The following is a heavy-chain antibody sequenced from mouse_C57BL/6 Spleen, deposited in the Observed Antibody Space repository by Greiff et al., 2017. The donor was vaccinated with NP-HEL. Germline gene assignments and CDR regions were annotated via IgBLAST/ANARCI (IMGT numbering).Heavy chain of an antibody. D-gene: IGHD2-3*01. J-gene: IGHJ2*01. Sequence: EVKLVESEGGLVQPGSSMKLSCTASGFTFSDYYMAWVRQVPEKGLEWVANINYDGSSTYYLDSLKSRFIISRDNAKNILYLQMSSLKSEDTATYYCARVGICDGYLYYFDYWGQGTTLTVSS. CDR2: INYDGSST. CDR3: ARVGICDGYLYYFDY. CDR1: GFTFSDYY. V-gene: IGHV5-16*01.